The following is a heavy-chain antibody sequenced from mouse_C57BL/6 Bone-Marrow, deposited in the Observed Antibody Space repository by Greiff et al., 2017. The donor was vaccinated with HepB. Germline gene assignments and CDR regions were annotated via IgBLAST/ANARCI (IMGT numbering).Heavy chain of an antibody. CDR3: ARKSYGICLYYFDY. D-gene: IGHD1-1*01. J-gene: IGHJ2*01. CDR2: ISDGGSYT. V-gene: IGHV5-4*03. CDR1: GFTFSSYA. Sequence: EVKLMESGGGLVKPGGSLKLSCAASGFTFSSYAMSWVRQTPEKRLVWVATISDGGSYTYYPDNVKGRFTISRDNAKTNLYLQMSHLKSEYTAMYYCARKSYGICLYYFDYWGQGTTRTVSS.